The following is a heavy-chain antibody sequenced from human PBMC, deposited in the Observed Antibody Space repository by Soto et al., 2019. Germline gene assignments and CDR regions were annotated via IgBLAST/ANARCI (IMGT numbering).Heavy chain of an antibody. Sequence: QVQLVQSGAEVKKPGSSVKVSCKASGGTFSSYAISWVRQAPGQGLEWMGGIIPIFGTANYAQKFQGRVTITADESTSTAYMELGRLRAEDTAVYYCARRLAAAGTPGPRCYYYYYGMDVWGQGTTVTVSS. D-gene: IGHD6-13*01. CDR3: ARRLAAAGTPGPRCYYYYYGMDV. J-gene: IGHJ6*02. CDR1: GGTFSSYA. V-gene: IGHV1-69*01. CDR2: IIPIFGTA.